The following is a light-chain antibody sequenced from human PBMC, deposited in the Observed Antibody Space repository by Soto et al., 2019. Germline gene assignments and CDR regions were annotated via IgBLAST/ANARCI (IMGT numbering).Light chain of an antibody. V-gene: IGLV2-14*01. J-gene: IGLJ2*01. Sequence: QSALTQPASVSGSPGQSIAISCTGTSSDVGAYNYVSWYQQHPGKAPKVMIYDVKNRPSGVSDRFSGSKSGNTASLTISGLQAEDEADYYCSSYTGSSSVIFGGGTKLTVL. CDR3: SSYTGSSSVI. CDR2: DVK. CDR1: SSDVGAYNY.